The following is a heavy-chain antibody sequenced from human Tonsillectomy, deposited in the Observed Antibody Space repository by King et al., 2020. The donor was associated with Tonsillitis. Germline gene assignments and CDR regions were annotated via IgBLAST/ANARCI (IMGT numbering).Heavy chain of an antibody. D-gene: IGHD2-2*01. CDR2: IYYSGNT. CDR3: ARERDYCSDSICYFMDY. V-gene: IGHV4-31*03. Sequence: LQLQESGPGLVKPSQTLSLTCTVSGGSISSGGYYWSWIRQHPVKGLEWIGDIYYSGNTYYNPSLKSRLTISVDTSKNQFSLKLSSVTAADTALYYCARERDYCSDSICYFMDYWGQGTLVTVSS. J-gene: IGHJ4*02. CDR1: GGSISSGGYY.